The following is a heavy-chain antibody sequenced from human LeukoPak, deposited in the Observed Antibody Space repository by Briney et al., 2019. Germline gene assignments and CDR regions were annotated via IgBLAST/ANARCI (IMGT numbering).Heavy chain of an antibody. CDR1: GYTFTNYD. D-gene: IGHD3-22*01. CDR3: ATLPYYDSSGGFDY. V-gene: IGHV1-8*02. Sequence: ASVKVSCKASGYTFTNYDINWVRQATGQGLEWMGWMNPNSGNTGYAQKFQGRVTMTRDTSTSTVYMELSSLRSEDTVVYYCATLPYYDSSGGFDYWGQGTLVTVSS. J-gene: IGHJ4*02. CDR2: MNPNSGNT.